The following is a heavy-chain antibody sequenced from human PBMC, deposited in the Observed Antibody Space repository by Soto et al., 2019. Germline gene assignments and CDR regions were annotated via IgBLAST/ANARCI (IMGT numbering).Heavy chain of an antibody. CDR3: ARFRRGYGEHWFDY. V-gene: IGHV4-31*03. D-gene: IGHD4-17*01. CDR2: IYYGGST. CDR1: GGSISSGGYY. J-gene: IGHJ4*02. Sequence: QVQLQESGPGLVKPSQTLSLTCTVSGGSISSGGYYWSWIRQHPGKGLEWIGYIYYGGSTYYNPSLKSRVTISVDTSKNQFSLKLSSVTAADTAVYYCARFRRGYGEHWFDYWGQGTLVTVSS.